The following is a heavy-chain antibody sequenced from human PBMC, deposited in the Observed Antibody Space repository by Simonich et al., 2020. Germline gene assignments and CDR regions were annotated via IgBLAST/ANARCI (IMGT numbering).Heavy chain of an antibody. CDR1: GYTFTGFY. D-gene: IGHD7-27*01. CDR2: IKHNRGGT. Sequence: QVQLVQSGAEVTKPGASVKVSCKASGYTFTGFYMHWVRQAPGQGLEWLGWIKHNRGGTNNAQKLQGRVTVTRDTSISTAYMELSRLRSDDTAVYYCARGPRWTGDDAFDIWGQGTMVTVSS. J-gene: IGHJ3*02. CDR3: ARGPRWTGDDAFDI. V-gene: IGHV1-2*02.